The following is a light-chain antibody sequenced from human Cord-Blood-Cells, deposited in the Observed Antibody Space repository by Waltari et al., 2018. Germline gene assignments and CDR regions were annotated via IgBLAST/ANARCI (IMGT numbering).Light chain of an antibody. J-gene: IGKJ3*01. CDR1: QSVSSN. CDR3: QQYNNWPFFT. CDR2: GAS. V-gene: IGKV3-15*01. Sequence: EIVMTQSPATLSVSPGERATLSCRASQSVSSNLAWYQQKPGQAPRLLIYGASTRAIGIPARFSGSGSGTEFTLTISSLQSEDFAVYYCQQYNNWPFFTFGPGTKVDIK.